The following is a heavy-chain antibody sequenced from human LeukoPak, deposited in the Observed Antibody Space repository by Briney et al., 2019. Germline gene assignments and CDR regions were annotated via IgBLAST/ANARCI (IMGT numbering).Heavy chain of an antibody. CDR1: GGTFSSYA. J-gene: IGHJ4*02. Sequence: EASVKVSCKASGGTFSSYAISWVRQAPGQGLEWMGGIIPIFGTANYAQKFQGRVTIAADESTSTAYMELSSLRSEDTAVYYCASHYYDSSGLLGAGDYWGQGTLVTVSS. CDR3: ASHYYDSSGLLGAGDY. CDR2: IIPIFGTA. V-gene: IGHV1-69*01. D-gene: IGHD3-22*01.